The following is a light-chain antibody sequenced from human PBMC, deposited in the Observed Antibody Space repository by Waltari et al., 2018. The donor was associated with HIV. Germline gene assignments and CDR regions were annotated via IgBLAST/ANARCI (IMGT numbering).Light chain of an antibody. J-gene: IGLJ3*02. Sequence: QSALTQPPSLSGSHGQSVTISSTGNSSDLGGSNYVSCYQQHPGKAPKLIIYDVTKRPSGVPDRFSGSKSGSTASLTISGLQLDEEADYYGCSYAGIYTGLFGGGTKLTVL. CDR1: SSDLGGSNY. CDR2: DVT. CDR3: CSYAGIYTGL. V-gene: IGLV2-11*01.